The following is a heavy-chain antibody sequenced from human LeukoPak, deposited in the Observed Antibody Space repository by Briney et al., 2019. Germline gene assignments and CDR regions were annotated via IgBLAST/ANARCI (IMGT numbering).Heavy chain of an antibody. CDR1: GRTFSSYA. J-gene: IGHJ6*03. D-gene: IGHD1-26*01. Sequence: GASGRLSCKASGRTFSSYAISWVRRAPGQGVEGRGGIIPIFGTANYAQKFQGRVTITTDESTSTAYMELSSLRSEDTAVYYCARGPLNSGSYTYYYYYMDAWGKGTTVTVSS. V-gene: IGHV1-69*05. CDR2: IIPIFGTA. CDR3: ARGPLNSGSYTYYYYYMDA.